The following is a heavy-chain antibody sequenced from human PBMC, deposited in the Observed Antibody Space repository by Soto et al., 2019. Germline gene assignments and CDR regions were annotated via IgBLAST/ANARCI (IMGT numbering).Heavy chain of an antibody. Sequence: QVQLQESGPGLVKPSQTLSLTCTVSGGSISSDHFYWSWIRQPPGKGLEWMGYIYNSGSTYYNPSLKLRLSISVDTSKNQFPLKLNSVTAADTAVYYCARWHTFVGTVGATTTAFDSWGQGTLVTVSS. V-gene: IGHV4-30-4*01. CDR1: GGSISSDHFY. J-gene: IGHJ4*02. CDR3: ARWHTFVGTVGATTTAFDS. D-gene: IGHD1-26*01. CDR2: IYNSGST.